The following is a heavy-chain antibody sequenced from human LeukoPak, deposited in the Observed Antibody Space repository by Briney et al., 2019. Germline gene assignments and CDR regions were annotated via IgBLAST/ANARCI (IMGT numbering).Heavy chain of an antibody. CDR3: ARDSEGASSSWYFDY. CDR2: ISYDGSNK. Sequence: GGSLRLFCAASGFTFSSYAMHWVRQAPGKGLEWVAVISYDGSNKYYADSVKGRFTISRDNSKNTLYLQMNSLRAEDTAVYYCARDSEGASSSWYFDYWGQGTLVTVSS. J-gene: IGHJ4*02. V-gene: IGHV3-30*04. D-gene: IGHD6-13*01. CDR1: GFTFSSYA.